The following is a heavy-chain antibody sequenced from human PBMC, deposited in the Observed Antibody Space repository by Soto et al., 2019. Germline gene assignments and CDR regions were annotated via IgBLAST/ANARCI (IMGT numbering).Heavy chain of an antibody. CDR1: GYRFTNFW. D-gene: IGHD6-19*01. CDR3: GKERRGSGWSACNF. V-gene: IGHV5-51*01. CDR2: IYSRDSDT. J-gene: IGHJ4*02. Sequence: GESLKISCKASGYRFTNFWIGWVRQKPGKGLEWMGVIYSRDSDTKYSPSFQGQVTISVDASITTAYLQWSSLRVDDTAVYYCGKERRGSGWSACNFWGQGALVTVSS.